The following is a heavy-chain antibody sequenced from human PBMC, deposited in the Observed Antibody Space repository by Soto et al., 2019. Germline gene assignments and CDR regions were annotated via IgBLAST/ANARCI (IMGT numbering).Heavy chain of an antibody. V-gene: IGHV3-74*01. Sequence: EVQLVESGGGLVQPGGSQRLSCAASGFTFSSYWMHWVRQAPGKGLVWVSRINSDGSSTSYADSVKGRFTISRDNAKNTLYLQMNSLRAEDTAVYYCARDRGYCSGGSCYVAGYWGQGTLVTVSS. CDR2: INSDGSST. J-gene: IGHJ4*02. CDR3: ARDRGYCSGGSCYVAGY. CDR1: GFTFSSYW. D-gene: IGHD2-15*01.